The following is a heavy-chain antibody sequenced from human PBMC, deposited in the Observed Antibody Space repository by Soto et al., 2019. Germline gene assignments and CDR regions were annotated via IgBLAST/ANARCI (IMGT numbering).Heavy chain of an antibody. D-gene: IGHD3-3*01. CDR2: IYYTGST. V-gene: IGHV4-61*01. CDR3: ARDQYGFRSGSYYYAMEV. Sequence: SETLSLTCTVSGGSVSSESHYWSWIRQTPGKGLEWIGYIYYTGSTNYNPSLKGRVTMSVDTSRDQVSLRLRSVTRADTAVYYCARDQYGFRSGSYYYAMEVWGQGTKVTVS. CDR1: GGSVSSESHY. J-gene: IGHJ6*02.